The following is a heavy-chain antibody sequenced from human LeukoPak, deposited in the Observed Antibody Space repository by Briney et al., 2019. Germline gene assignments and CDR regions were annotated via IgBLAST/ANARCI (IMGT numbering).Heavy chain of an antibody. CDR3: ARVRFLERSQYYFDY. D-gene: IGHD3-3*01. J-gene: IGHJ4*02. Sequence: GGSLRLSCAASEFTFNIYWMSWVRQAPGKGLEWVANIKQDGSEKYYVDSVEGRFTISRDNAKNSLYLQMNSLRAEDTAVYYCARVRFLERSQYYFDYWGQGTLVSVSS. CDR1: EFTFNIYW. CDR2: IKQDGSEK. V-gene: IGHV3-7*01.